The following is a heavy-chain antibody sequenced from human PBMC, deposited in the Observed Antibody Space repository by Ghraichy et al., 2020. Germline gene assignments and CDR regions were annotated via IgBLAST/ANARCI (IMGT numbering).Heavy chain of an antibody. Sequence: GESLNISCKGSGYSFTSYWIGWVRQMPGKGLEWMGIIYPGDSDTRYSPSFQGQVTISADKSISTAYLQWSSLKASDTAMYYCASDFSGSYYGGAFDIWGQGTMVTVSS. V-gene: IGHV5-51*01. J-gene: IGHJ3*02. CDR3: ASDFSGSYYGGAFDI. CDR1: GYSFTSYW. CDR2: IYPGDSDT. D-gene: IGHD1-26*01.